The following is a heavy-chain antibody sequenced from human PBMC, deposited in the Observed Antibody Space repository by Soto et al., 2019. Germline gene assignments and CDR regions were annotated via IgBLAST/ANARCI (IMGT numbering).Heavy chain of an antibody. CDR2: VYGGDSDR. CDR1: GYTFTSYW. V-gene: IGHV5-51*01. D-gene: IGHD6-25*01. CDR3: ARCGNYLEY. Sequence: GESLKISCKGSGYTFTSYWIAWVRQKPGKGLEWLGAVYGGDSDRRHNPTFQGQITMSVDKSSDTAYLQWSRLNSSYTAMYYCARCGNYLEYWGQGVLVTVSS. J-gene: IGHJ4*02.